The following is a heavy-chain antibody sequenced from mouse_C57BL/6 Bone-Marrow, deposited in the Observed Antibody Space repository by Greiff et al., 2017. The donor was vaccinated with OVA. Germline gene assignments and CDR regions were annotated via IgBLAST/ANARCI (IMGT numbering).Heavy chain of an antibody. Sequence: VHVKQSGAELVRPGASVKLSCTASGFNIKDDYMHWVKQRPEQGLEWIGWIDPENGDTEYASKFQGKATITADTSSNTAYLQLSSLTSEDTAVYYCTYYYGSSYANWYFDGWGTGTTVTVSS. J-gene: IGHJ1*03. D-gene: IGHD1-1*01. CDR1: GFNIKDDY. CDR2: IDPENGDT. V-gene: IGHV14-4*01. CDR3: TYYYGSSYANWYFDG.